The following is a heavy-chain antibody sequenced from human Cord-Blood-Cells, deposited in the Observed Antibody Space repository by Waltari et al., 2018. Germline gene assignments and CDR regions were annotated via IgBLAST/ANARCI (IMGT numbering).Heavy chain of an antibody. Sequence: QLQLQESGPGLVKPSETLSLTCTVSGGSISSSSYYWGWIRQPPGKGLEWIGSIYYRGSTYYNPSLKSRVTISVDTSKNQFSLKLSSVTAADTAVYYCARHGFQRIAAAVDYWGQGTLVTVSS. CDR1: GGSISSSSYY. CDR3: ARHGFQRIAAAVDY. CDR2: IYYRGST. J-gene: IGHJ4*02. D-gene: IGHD6-13*01. V-gene: IGHV4-39*01.